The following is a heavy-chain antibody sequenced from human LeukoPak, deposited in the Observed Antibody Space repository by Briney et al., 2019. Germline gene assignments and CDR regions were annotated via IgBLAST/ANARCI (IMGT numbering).Heavy chain of an antibody. CDR3: ARYYYDSRRLDY. CDR2: ISSSSSSTI. CDR1: GFSFSSYS. J-gene: IGHJ4*02. D-gene: IGHD3-22*01. V-gene: IGHV3-48*04. Sequence: PGGSLRLSCAASGFSFSSYSMNWVRQAPGKGLEWVSYISSSSSSTIYYADSVKGRFTISRDNAKNSLYLQMNSLRAEDTAVYYCARYYYDSRRLDYWGQGTLVTVSS.